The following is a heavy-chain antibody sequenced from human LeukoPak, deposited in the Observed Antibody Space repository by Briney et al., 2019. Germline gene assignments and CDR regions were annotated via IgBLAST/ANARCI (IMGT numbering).Heavy chain of an antibody. CDR1: GFTFSSYE. V-gene: IGHV3-48*03. Sequence: PGGSLRLPCAASGFTFSSYEMNWVRQAPGKGLEWVSYISSRGSTIYYADSVKGRFTISRDNAKNSLYLQMNSLRAEDTAVYYCARVPRILEWFPDYWGQGTLVTVSS. D-gene: IGHD3-3*01. CDR2: ISSRGSTI. CDR3: ARVPRILEWFPDY. J-gene: IGHJ4*02.